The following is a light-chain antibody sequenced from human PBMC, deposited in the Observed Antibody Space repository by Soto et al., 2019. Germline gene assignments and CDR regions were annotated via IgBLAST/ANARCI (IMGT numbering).Light chain of an antibody. CDR2: AAS. Sequence: DIQMTQSPSSLSASVGDRVTITCRASQSIITYLTWYQQKPGKAPKLLIYAASTLQGGVPSRFSGSGSGTDFTLTISSLQPEDFATYYCQQSYTSPWTFGQGTKVDIK. CDR1: QSIITY. J-gene: IGKJ1*01. CDR3: QQSYTSPWT. V-gene: IGKV1-39*01.